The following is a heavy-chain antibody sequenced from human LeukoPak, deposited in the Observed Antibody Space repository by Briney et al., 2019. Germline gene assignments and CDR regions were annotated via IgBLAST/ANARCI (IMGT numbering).Heavy chain of an antibody. Sequence: GGSLRLSCAASGFTFISFAMSWVRQAPGKGLEWVSTISRTGVATYYANSVKGRFTISRDNSNNTVYLQMNSLRAEDTAFYYCAINGRGDSGSRTFDYWGQGTLVTVSS. CDR2: ISRTGVAT. D-gene: IGHD6-19*01. V-gene: IGHV3-23*01. J-gene: IGHJ4*02. CDR1: GFTFISFA. CDR3: AINGRGDSGSRTFDY.